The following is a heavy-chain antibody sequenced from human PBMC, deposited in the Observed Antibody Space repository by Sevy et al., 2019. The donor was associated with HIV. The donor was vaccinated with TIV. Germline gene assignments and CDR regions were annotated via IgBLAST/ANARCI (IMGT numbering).Heavy chain of an antibody. CDR1: GYTFTSYD. CDR3: AGRRIAAAGTSYYYYGMDV. CDR2: MNPNSGNT. D-gene: IGHD6-13*01. Sequence: ASVKVSCKASGYTFTSYDINWVRQATGQGLEWMGWMNPNSGNTGYAQKFQGRVTMTRNTSISTAYMELSSLRSEDTAGYYCAGRRIAAAGTSYYYYGMDVWGQGTTVTVSS. J-gene: IGHJ6*02. V-gene: IGHV1-8*01.